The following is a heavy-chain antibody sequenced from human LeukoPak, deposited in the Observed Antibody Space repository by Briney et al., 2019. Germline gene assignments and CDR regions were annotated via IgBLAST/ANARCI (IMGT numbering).Heavy chain of an antibody. D-gene: IGHD5-24*01. V-gene: IGHV3-7*05. J-gene: IGHJ5*02. CDR2: IKQDGSEK. CDR3: ARASDPWLQLT. CDR1: GFTFSNYW. Sequence: GGSLRLSCAASGFTFSNYWMIWVRQALGKGLEWVGNIKQDGSEKRYADSVRGRFSISRDNAQTSLYLQMNSLRAEDTAVYYCARASDPWLQLTWGQGTLVTVSS.